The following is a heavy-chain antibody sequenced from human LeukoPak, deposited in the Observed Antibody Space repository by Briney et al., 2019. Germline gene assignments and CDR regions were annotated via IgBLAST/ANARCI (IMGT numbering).Heavy chain of an antibody. CDR1: GYTFTGYY. J-gene: IGHJ5*02. Sequence: ASVKVSCKASGYTFTGYYMHWVRQAPGQGLEWMGWISPNSGGTNYAQKFQGRVTMTRDTSISTAYMELSRLRSDDTAVYYCARGARSYHFRWFDPWGQGTLVTVSS. CDR3: ARGARSYHFRWFDP. V-gene: IGHV1-2*02. CDR2: ISPNSGGT. D-gene: IGHD3-16*02.